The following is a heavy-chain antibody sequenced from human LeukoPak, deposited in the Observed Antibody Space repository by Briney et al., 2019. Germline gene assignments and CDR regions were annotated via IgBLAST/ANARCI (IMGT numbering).Heavy chain of an antibody. Sequence: ASVKVSCKASGYTFTSYGISWVRQAPGQGLEWMGWISAYNGNTNYAQKLQGRVTMTTDTSTSTAYMELRSLRSDDTAVYYCARDLTIVVVPAASHFDPWGQGTLVTVSS. J-gene: IGHJ5*02. CDR1: GYTFTSYG. V-gene: IGHV1-18*01. CDR2: ISAYNGNT. CDR3: ARDLTIVVVPAASHFDP. D-gene: IGHD2-2*01.